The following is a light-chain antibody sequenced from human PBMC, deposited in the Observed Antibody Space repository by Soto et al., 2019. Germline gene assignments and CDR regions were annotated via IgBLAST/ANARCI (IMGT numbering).Light chain of an antibody. J-gene: IGKJ2*02. CDR3: QYYHSLSRT. V-gene: IGKV1-5*03. CDR1: QSISNL. CDR2: KAT. Sequence: DIQMTQSPSTLSASVGDRVTITCRAGQSISNLLAWYQQKSGRAPKLLIYKATILQSGVPSRFSGSGSGTDFTLTISHLQPDDFATYYYQYYHSLSRTFGQGTKVEVK.